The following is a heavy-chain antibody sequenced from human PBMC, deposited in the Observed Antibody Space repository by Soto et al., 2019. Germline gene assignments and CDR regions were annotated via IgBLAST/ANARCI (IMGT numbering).Heavy chain of an antibody. V-gene: IGHV4-31*02. CDR3: ARVFSDSSSFFDP. CDR1: GGSISSGGYY. Sequence: LCGGSISSGGYYWSWIRQHPGKGLEWIGYIYYSGSTYYNPSLKSRVTISVDTSKNQFSLKLSSVTAADTAVYYCARVFSDSSSFFDPWGQGTLVTVSS. CDR2: IYYSGST. D-gene: IGHD6-13*01. J-gene: IGHJ5*02.